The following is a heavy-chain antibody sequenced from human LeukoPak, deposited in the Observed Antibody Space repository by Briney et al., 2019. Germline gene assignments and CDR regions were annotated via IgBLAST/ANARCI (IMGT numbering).Heavy chain of an antibody. D-gene: IGHD3-3*01. Sequence: PGGSLRLSCTASVFTFSAYAMSWVRQAPGKGLEWVSALSGGGHNTNYAASVRGRFTISRDNSKNTLFLQMSGLRAEDTAVYYCASVLDFWSGYYRYDYWGQGTLVTVSS. CDR3: ASVLDFWSGYYRYDY. CDR2: LSGGGHNT. CDR1: VFTFSAYA. V-gene: IGHV3-23*01. J-gene: IGHJ4*02.